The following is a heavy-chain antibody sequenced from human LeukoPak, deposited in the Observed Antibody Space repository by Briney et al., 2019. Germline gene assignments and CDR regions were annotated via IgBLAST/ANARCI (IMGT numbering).Heavy chain of an antibody. CDR3: AKPGGGYFDS. Sequence: GGSLRLSCAASGFTFSNYAMEWVRQAPGKGLEWVALISYDGKHKYYADSMKGRFTISRDNSKNTVYLQMNSLTAEDTAVYYCAKPGGGYFDSWGQGTLVTVSS. CDR2: ISYDGKHK. D-gene: IGHD3-16*01. CDR1: GFTFSNYA. V-gene: IGHV3-30-3*02. J-gene: IGHJ4*02.